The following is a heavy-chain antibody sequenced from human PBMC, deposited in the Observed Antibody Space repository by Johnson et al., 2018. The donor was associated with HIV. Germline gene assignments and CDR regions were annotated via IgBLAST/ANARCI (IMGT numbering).Heavy chain of an antibody. D-gene: IGHD1-1*01. Sequence: QVQLVESGGGVVQPGTSLRLSCVASGFTFNSYAMHWVRQAPGKGLEWLSVIWYDGSTEYYADSVKGRFTISRDNSKNTLYLQRNSRGVEATALYFCATVWRNEGRHSFDVWGLGTMVTVSS. CDR2: IWYDGSTE. V-gene: IGHV3-33*01. CDR1: GFTFNSYA. CDR3: ATVWRNEGRHSFDV. J-gene: IGHJ3*01.